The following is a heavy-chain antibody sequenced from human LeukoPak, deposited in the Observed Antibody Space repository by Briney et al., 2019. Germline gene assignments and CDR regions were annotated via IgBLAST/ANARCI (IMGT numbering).Heavy chain of an antibody. J-gene: IGHJ4*02. CDR2: MNPNSGNT. Sequence: GASVKLSCKASGYTFASYEINWVRQDTGQGLEWMGWMNPNSGNTGYAQKFQGRVTMTRNTSISTAYMELSSLRSEDTAVYYCASSPESSGGDYWGQGTLVTVSS. CDR3: ASSPESSGGDY. V-gene: IGHV1-8*01. CDR1: GYTFASYE. D-gene: IGHD6-6*01.